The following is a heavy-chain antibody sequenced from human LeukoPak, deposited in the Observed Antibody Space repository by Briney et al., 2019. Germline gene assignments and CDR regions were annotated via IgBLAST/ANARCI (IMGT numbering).Heavy chain of an antibody. V-gene: IGHV4-34*01. D-gene: IGHD3-10*01. Sequence: PSETLSLTCAVYGGSFSGYSWSWIRQPPGKGLEWIGEINHSGSTNYNPSLKSRVTISVDTSKNQVSLKLSSVTAADTAAYYCARGQFIYGTYNWFDPWGQGTLVTVSS. J-gene: IGHJ5*02. CDR1: GGSFSGYS. CDR2: INHSGST. CDR3: ARGQFIYGTYNWFDP.